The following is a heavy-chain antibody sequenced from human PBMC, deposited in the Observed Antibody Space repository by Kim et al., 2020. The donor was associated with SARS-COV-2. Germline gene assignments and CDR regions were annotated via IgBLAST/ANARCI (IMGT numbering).Heavy chain of an antibody. V-gene: IGHV3-33*01. D-gene: IGHD6-13*01. Sequence: KDTADAVKGRFHISRDNSKNTLYLHMNSLRAEDTAVYYWAGGGYSSSWYDYWGQGTLVTVSS. CDR3: AGGGYSSSWYDY. CDR2: K. J-gene: IGHJ4*02.